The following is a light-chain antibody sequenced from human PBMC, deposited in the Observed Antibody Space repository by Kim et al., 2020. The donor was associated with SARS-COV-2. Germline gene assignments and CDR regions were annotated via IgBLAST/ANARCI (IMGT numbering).Light chain of an antibody. Sequence: VSPGEGVIVSCRASQNITNRLAWYQQRPGQAPSLLIFDASARPTNISTRFSGNGSGTEFNLTITRLQSEDLATYFCQQYSTWPRTFGQGTKVDIK. CDR3: QQYSTWPRT. CDR1: QNITNR. V-gene: IGKV3-15*01. J-gene: IGKJ1*01. CDR2: DAS.